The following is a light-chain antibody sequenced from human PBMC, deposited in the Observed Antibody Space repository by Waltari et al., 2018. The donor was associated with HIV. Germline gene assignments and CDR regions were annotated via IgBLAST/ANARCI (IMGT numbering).Light chain of an antibody. CDR2: DVT. Sequence: QSALTQPASVSGSPGQSITISCTGTSSYIGSYNYVSWYQLHPGKAPQLMIYDVTHRPSGVSYRFSGSKSGNTASLTISGLQAEDEADYYCSSYSSSATLVVFGGGTKVTVL. CDR3: SSYSSSATLVV. V-gene: IGLV2-14*01. J-gene: IGLJ2*01. CDR1: SSYIGSYNY.